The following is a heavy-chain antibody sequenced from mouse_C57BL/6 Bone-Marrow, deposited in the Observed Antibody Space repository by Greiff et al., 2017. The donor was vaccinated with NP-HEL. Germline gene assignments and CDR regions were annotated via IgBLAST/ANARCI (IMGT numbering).Heavy chain of an antibody. CDR1: GFTFSSYG. CDR3: ARHAYYSNYVFAY. D-gene: IGHD2-5*01. Sequence: DVKLVESGGDLVKPGGSLKLSCAASGFTFSSYGMSWVRQTPDKRLEWVATISSGGSYTYYPDSVKGRFTISRDNAKNTLYLQMSSLKSEDTAMYYCARHAYYSNYVFAYWGQGTLVTVSA. V-gene: IGHV5-6*02. J-gene: IGHJ3*01. CDR2: ISSGGSYT.